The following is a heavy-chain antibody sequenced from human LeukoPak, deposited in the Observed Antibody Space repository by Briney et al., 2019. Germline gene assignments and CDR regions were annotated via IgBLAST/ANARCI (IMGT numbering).Heavy chain of an antibody. CDR3: ALSYYYDSSGYYTFDY. D-gene: IGHD3-22*01. CDR1: GYSFTSYW. CDR2: IYPGDSDT. J-gene: IGHJ4*02. Sequence: GESLKISCKGSGYSFTSYWIGWVRQMPGKGLEWMGIIYPGDSDTRYSPSFQGQVTISADKSISTAYLQWSSLKASGTAMYYCALSYYYDSSGYYTFDYWGQGTLVTVSS. V-gene: IGHV5-51*01.